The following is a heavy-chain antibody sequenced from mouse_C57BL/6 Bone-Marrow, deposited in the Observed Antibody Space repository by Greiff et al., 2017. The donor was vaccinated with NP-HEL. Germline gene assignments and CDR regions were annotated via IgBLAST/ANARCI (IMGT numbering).Heavy chain of an antibody. CDR3: ARRLYYGSSYYFDY. V-gene: IGHV5-12*01. CDR1: GFTFSDYY. CDR2: ISNGGGST. Sequence: EVHLVESGGGLVQPGGSLKLSCAASGFTFSDYYMYWVRQTPEKRLEWVAYISNGGGSTYYPDTVKGRFTISRDNAKNTLYLQMSRLKSEDTAMYYCARRLYYGSSYYFDYWGQGTTLTVSS. J-gene: IGHJ2*01. D-gene: IGHD1-1*01.